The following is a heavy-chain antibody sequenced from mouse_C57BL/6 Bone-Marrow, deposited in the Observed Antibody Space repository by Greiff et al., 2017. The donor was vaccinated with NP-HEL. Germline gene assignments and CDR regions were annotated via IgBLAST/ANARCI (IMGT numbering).Heavy chain of an antibody. CDR3: ARDDYGYPLAY. D-gene: IGHD2-2*01. V-gene: IGHV7-1*01. CDR2: SRNKANDYTT. CDR1: GFTFSDFY. J-gene: IGHJ3*01. Sequence: EVKLVESGGGLVQSGRSLRLSCATSGFTFSDFYMEWVRQAPGKGLEWIAASRNKANDYTTEYSASVKGRFIVSRDTSQSILYLQMNALRAEDTAIYYCARDDYGYPLAYWGQGTLVTVSA.